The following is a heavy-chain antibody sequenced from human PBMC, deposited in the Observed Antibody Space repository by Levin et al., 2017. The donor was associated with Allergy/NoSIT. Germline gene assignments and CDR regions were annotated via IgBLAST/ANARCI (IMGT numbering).Heavy chain of an antibody. Sequence: GGSLRLSCTASGFTFGDYAMSWFRQAPGKGLERVGFIRSKAYGGTTEYAASVKGRFTISRDDSKSIAYLQMNSLKTEDTAVYYCTRDGCSGGSCYPRGLRFDPWGQGTLVTVSS. CDR3: TRDGCSGGSCYPRGLRFDP. CDR2: IRSKAYGGTT. V-gene: IGHV3-49*03. CDR1: GFTFGDYA. J-gene: IGHJ5*02. D-gene: IGHD2-15*01.